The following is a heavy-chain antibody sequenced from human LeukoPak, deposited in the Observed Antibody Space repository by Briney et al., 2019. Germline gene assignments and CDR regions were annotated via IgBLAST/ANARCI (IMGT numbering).Heavy chain of an antibody. Sequence: ASVKVSCKASGGTFSSYAISWVRQAPGQGHEWMGGIIPIFGTANYAQKFQGSVTITADESTSTAYMQLSSLRAEDTAVYYCARDEGIAAAGFDYWGQGTLVTVSS. V-gene: IGHV1-69*01. CDR1: GGTFSSYA. J-gene: IGHJ4*02. CDR2: IIPIFGTA. D-gene: IGHD6-13*01. CDR3: ARDEGIAAAGFDY.